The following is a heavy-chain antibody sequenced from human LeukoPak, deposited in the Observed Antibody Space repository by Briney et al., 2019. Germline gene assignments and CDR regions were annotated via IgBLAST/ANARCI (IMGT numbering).Heavy chain of an antibody. CDR3: ARIYYYYMDV. CDR1: EFTFSSYE. CDR2: ISGSGSTI. J-gene: IGHJ6*03. V-gene: IGHV3-48*03. Sequence: GGSLRLSCAASEFTFSSYEMNWVRQAPGKELEGVSYISGSGSTILYADPVKGRFTISRDKAKNSLYLQMNSLRAEDTAVYYCARIYYYYMDVWGKGTTVTVSS.